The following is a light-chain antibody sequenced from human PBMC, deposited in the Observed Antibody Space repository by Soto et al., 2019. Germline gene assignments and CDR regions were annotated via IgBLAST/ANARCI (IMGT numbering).Light chain of an antibody. CDR3: QQYNFYST. V-gene: IGKV1-5*01. CDR2: DTS. Sequence: DIQMTQSPSTLSTYVGDRVTITCRASQSINNWLAWYQQKPGKAPKVLIYDTSTLESGVPSRFSASGSGTEFTLTISSLQPDDFATYYCQQYNFYSTFGGGTKVDIK. J-gene: IGKJ4*01. CDR1: QSINNW.